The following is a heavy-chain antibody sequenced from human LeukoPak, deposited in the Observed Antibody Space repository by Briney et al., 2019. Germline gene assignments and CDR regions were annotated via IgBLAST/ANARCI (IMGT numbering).Heavy chain of an antibody. CDR2: IHYSGST. J-gene: IGHJ4*02. V-gene: IGHV4-59*01. Sequence: KPSETLSLTCTVSGGSISSYYWSWIRQPPGKGLEWIGYIHYSGSTNYNPSLQSRVTISVDTPKNQFSLKVNSVTAEDTAVYYCARGGYTTGFDYWGQGTLVTVSS. CDR1: GGSISSYY. D-gene: IGHD6-13*01. CDR3: ARGGYTTGFDY.